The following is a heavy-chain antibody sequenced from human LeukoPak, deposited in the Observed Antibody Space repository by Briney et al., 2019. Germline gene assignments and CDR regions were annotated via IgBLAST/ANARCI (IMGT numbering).Heavy chain of an antibody. CDR2: INHSGST. D-gene: IGHD1-1*01. Sequence: SETLSLTCAVYGGSFSGYYWSWIRQPPGKGLEWIGEINHSGSTNYNPSLKSRVTISVDTSKNQFSLKLSSVTAADTAVYYCARGGDNGSYFDYWGQGTLVTVSS. CDR3: ARGGDNGSYFDY. CDR1: GGSFSGYY. J-gene: IGHJ4*02. V-gene: IGHV4-34*01.